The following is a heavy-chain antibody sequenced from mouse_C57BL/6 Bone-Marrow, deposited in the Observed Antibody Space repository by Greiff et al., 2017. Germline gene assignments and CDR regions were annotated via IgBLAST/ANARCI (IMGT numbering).Heavy chain of an antibody. J-gene: IGHJ1*03. V-gene: IGHV3-6*01. CDR3: ARTAYTVVANGYFDV. CDR1: GYSITSGCY. D-gene: IGHD1-1*01. CDR2: ISYDGST. Sequence: EVQLQQSGPGLVKPSHSLSLTCSVTGYSITSGCYWNWIRQFPGNKLEWMGYISYDGSTNYNPSLKNRISITRDTSKNQVFLKLNAVTTEDTATYYCARTAYTVVANGYFDVWGTGTTLTVSS.